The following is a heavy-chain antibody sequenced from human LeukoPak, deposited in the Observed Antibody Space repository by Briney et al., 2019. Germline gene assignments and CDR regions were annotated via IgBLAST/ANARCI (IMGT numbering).Heavy chain of an antibody. CDR2: IYQSGAT. CDR1: GGSFSGHY. Sequence: SETLSVTRAVYGGSFSGHYWSWIRQPPGKGLEWIGEIYQSGATNYNPSFKSRLTITVDTSKKQFSLKQSSVTAADTAVYYCARVACSGNTCYSDFDNWGQGTLVTVSS. CDR3: ARVACSGNTCYSDFDN. J-gene: IGHJ4*02. D-gene: IGHD2-15*01. V-gene: IGHV4-34*01.